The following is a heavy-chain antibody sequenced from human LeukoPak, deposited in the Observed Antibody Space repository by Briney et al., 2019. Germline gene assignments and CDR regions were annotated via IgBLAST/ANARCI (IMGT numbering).Heavy chain of an antibody. CDR2: IYYSGST. Sequence: SETLSLTCTVSGGSISSYYWSWIRQPPGKGLEWIGYIYYSGSTNYNPSLKSRVTISLDASKNQFSLKLSSVTAADTAVYYCARAASIAAAGTTRNYYYYGMDVWGQGTTVTVSS. J-gene: IGHJ6*02. CDR1: GGSISSYY. V-gene: IGHV4-59*01. D-gene: IGHD6-13*01. CDR3: ARAASIAAAGTTRNYYYYGMDV.